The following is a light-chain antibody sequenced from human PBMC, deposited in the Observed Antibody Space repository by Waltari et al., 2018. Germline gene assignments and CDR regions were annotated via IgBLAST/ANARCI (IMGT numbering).Light chain of an antibody. Sequence: DIQMTQSPSSMSASVGDRLSITCRASQSLGTYLNWYQQRPGKAPNLLIYSVSTVQSGVPSRFSGSGSGTEFTLTISSLQPEDFVTYYCQQSYSTPFTFGPGTKVDIK. CDR2: SVS. V-gene: IGKV1-39*01. CDR3: QQSYSTPFT. J-gene: IGKJ3*01. CDR1: QSLGTY.